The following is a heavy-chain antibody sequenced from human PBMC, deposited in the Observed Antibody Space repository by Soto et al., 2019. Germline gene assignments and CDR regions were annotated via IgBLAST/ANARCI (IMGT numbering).Heavy chain of an antibody. CDR1: GFSFDHYA. V-gene: IGHV3-9*01. J-gene: IGHJ4*02. Sequence: EVPLVESGGGLVQPGRSLRLSCAASGFSFDHYAMHWVRQAPGKGLEWVSGISWNSGSIGYADSVKGRFTISRDNAKNSLYLQMNSLRAEDTALYYCAKAVGSYGNFDYWGQGTLVTVSS. D-gene: IGHD5-18*01. CDR3: AKAVGSYGNFDY. CDR2: ISWNSGSI.